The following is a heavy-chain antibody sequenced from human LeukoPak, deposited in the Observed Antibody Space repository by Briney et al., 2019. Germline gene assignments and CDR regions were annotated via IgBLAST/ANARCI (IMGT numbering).Heavy chain of an antibody. V-gene: IGHV1-2*02. CDR2: INPNSGGT. J-gene: IGHJ4*02. CDR1: GGTFSSYA. Sequence: ASVKVSCKASGGTFSSYAISWVRQAPGQGLEWMGWINPNSGGTNYAQKFQGRVTMTRDTSISTAYMELSRLRSDDTAVYYCARDLGGSYKDYWGQGTLVTVSS. D-gene: IGHD1-26*01. CDR3: ARDLGGSYKDY.